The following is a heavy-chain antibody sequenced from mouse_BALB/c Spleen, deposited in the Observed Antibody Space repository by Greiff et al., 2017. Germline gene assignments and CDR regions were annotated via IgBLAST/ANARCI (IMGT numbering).Heavy chain of an antibody. Sequence: EVMLVESGGGLVKPGGSLKLSCAASGFTFSSYTMSWVRQTPEKRLEWVATISSGGSYTYYPDSVKGRFTISRDNAKNTLYLQMSSLKSEDTAMYYCTRGGDYYYGSLDYWGQGTSVTVSS. CDR1: GFTFSSYT. D-gene: IGHD1-1*01. V-gene: IGHV5-6-4*01. CDR2: ISSGGSYT. CDR3: TRGGDYYYGSLDY. J-gene: IGHJ4*01.